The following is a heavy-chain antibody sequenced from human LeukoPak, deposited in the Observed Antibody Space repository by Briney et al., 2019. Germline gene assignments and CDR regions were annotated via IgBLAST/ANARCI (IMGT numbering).Heavy chain of an antibody. CDR2: INHSGST. CDR3: ARGRDYGDAPYYYYYYMDV. Sequence: SETLSLTCAVYGGSFSGYYWSWIRQPPGKGLEWIGEINHSGSTNYNPSLKSRVTISVDTSKNQFSLKLSSVTAADTAVYYCARGRDYGDAPYYYYYYMDVWGKGTTVTVSS. V-gene: IGHV4-34*01. CDR1: GGSFSGYY. D-gene: IGHD4-17*01. J-gene: IGHJ6*03.